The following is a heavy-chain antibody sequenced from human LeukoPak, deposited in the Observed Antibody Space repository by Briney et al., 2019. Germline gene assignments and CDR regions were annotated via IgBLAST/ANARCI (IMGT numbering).Heavy chain of an antibody. J-gene: IGHJ4*02. Sequence: GGSLRLSCAASGFSFLRYGMHWVRQAPGKGLEWVAFISSDGSKEYYADSVKGRFTISRDNSKNTLYLHVNSPRAEDTAVFFCAKDGYCSGGSCYANFFDRWGQGTLVTVSS. CDR1: GFSFLRYG. CDR2: ISSDGSKE. D-gene: IGHD2-15*01. V-gene: IGHV3-30*18. CDR3: AKDGYCSGGSCYANFFDR.